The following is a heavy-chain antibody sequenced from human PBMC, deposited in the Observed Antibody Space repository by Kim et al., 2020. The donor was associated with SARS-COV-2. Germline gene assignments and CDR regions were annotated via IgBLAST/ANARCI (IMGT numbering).Heavy chain of an antibody. CDR2: ISSSSSTI. Sequence: GGSLRLSCAASGFTFSSYSMNWVRQAPGKGLEWVSYISSSSSTIYYADSVKGRFTISRDNAKNSLYLQMNSLRDEDTAVYYCARRGGDFDWLSYWYFDLWGRGTLVTVSS. CDR3: ARRGGDFDWLSYWYFDL. CDR1: GFTFSSYS. D-gene: IGHD3-9*01. V-gene: IGHV3-48*02. J-gene: IGHJ2*01.